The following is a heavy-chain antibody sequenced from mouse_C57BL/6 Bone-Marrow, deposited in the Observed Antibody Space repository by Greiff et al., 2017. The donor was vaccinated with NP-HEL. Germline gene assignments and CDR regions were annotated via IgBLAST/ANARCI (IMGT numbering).Heavy chain of an antibody. CDR2: IYPGDGDT. Sequence: QVQLQQSGAELVKPGASVKISCKASGYAFSSYWMNWVKQRPGKGLEWIGQIYPGDGDTNYNGKFKGKATLTADKSSSTAYMQLSSLTSEDSAVYFCARSGIYYGYDVGYFDVWGTGTTVTVSS. V-gene: IGHV1-80*01. J-gene: IGHJ1*03. CDR1: GYAFSSYW. CDR3: ARSGIYYGYDVGYFDV. D-gene: IGHD2-2*01.